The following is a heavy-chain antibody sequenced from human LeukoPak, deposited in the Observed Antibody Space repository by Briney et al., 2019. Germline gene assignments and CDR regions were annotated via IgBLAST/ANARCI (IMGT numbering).Heavy chain of an antibody. CDR2: ISWNSGSI. CDR1: GFNIYNYA. CDR3: AKGCSSTSCDYYYYYMDV. J-gene: IGHJ6*03. D-gene: IGHD2-2*01. Sequence: PGGSLRLSCAVSGFNIYNYAMTWVRQAPGKGLEWVSGISWNSGSIGYADSVKGRFTISRDNAKNSLYLQMNSLRAEDTALYYCAKGCSSTSCDYYYYYMDVWGKGTTVTISS. V-gene: IGHV3-9*01.